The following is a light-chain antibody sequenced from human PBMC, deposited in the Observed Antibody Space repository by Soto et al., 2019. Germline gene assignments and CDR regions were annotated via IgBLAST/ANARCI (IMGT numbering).Light chain of an antibody. CDR2: GAF. V-gene: IGKV3-20*01. J-gene: IGKJ1*01. Sequence: EIVLSQSPCTLSLSPGERATFSCRASQSVSSNYLAWYQQKPGQAPRLLIYGAFKRATGIPDRFSGSGSGTDFTLTISRLEPEDFAVHYCQQYGSSQWTFGQGTKVDI. CDR1: QSVSSNY. CDR3: QQYGSSQWT.